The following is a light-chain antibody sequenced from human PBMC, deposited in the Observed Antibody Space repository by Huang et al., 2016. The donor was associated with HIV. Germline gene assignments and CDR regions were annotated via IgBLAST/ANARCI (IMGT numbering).Light chain of an antibody. CDR1: QSISIW. J-gene: IGKJ1*01. CDR2: EAS. Sequence: DIQMTQSPSTLSASVGDRVTITCQASQSISIWLAWYQQKPGKAPKLLIYEASSLESGVPSRFSGSGRGSGTEFTLTISSLQPDDFATYYCQQYDSYPTFGQGTKVEI. CDR3: QQYDSYPT. V-gene: IGKV1-5*01.